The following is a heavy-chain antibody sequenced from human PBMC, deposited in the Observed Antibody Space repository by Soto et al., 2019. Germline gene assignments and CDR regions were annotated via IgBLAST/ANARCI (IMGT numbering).Heavy chain of an antibody. CDR3: AKPADVLRYFDWLFS. V-gene: IGHV3-30*18. CDR2: ISYDGSNK. D-gene: IGHD3-9*01. CDR1: GFTFSSYG. J-gene: IGHJ4*02. Sequence: PGGSLRLSCAASGFTFSSYGMHWVRQAPGKGLEWVAVISYDGSNKYYADSVKGRFTISRDNSKNTLYLQMNSLRAEDTAVYYCAKPADVLRYFDWLFSWGQGTLVTVSS.